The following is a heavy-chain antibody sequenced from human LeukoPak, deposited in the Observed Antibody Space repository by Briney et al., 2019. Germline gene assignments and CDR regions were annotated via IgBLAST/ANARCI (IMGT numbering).Heavy chain of an antibody. Sequence: GASVTVSCKASGYTFTSYYMHWVRQAPGQGLEWMGIINPSGGSTSYAQKFQGRVTMTRDTSTSTVYMELSSLRSEDTAVYYCARAAAAGHWFDPWGQGTLVTVSS. CDR2: INPSGGST. CDR1: GYTFTSYY. CDR3: ARAAAAGHWFDP. V-gene: IGHV1-46*01. D-gene: IGHD6-13*01. J-gene: IGHJ5*02.